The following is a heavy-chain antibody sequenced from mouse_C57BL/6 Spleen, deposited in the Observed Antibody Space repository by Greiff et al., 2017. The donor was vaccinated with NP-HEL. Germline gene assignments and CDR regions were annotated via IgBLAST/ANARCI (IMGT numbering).Heavy chain of an antibody. J-gene: IGHJ4*01. CDR1: YTFTDYYM. Sequence: VQLQQSGPELVKPGASVKMSCKASGYTFTDYYMHWVKQKPGKGLEWIGEIYPGSGNTYYNEKFKGKATLTADTSSSTAYMQLSSLTSEDSAVYFCAREDYYGSSYAMDYWGQGTSVTVSS. D-gene: IGHD1-1*01. CDR2: YPGSGNTY. V-gene: IGHV1-83*01. CDR3: REDYYGSSYAMDY.